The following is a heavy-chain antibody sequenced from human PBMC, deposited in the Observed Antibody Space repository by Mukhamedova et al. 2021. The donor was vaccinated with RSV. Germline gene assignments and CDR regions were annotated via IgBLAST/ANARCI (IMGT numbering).Heavy chain of an antibody. Sequence: MHWVRQAPGQGLEWVGLINPDGAGTIYAQKFQGRVSMTRDTSTSTVYMELSSLRSEDTAVYYCAREKIHISLTNRVSDYWGQGTL. D-gene: IGHD4/OR15-4a*01. CDR2: INPDGAGT. J-gene: IGHJ4*02. CDR3: AREKIHISLTNRVSDY. V-gene: IGHV1-46*01.